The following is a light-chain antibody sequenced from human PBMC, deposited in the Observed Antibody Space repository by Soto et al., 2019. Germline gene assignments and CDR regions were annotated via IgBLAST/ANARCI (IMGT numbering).Light chain of an antibody. V-gene: IGKV1-5*03. CDR3: QQFKSYPWT. CDR1: ENINSL. CDR2: KAS. Sequence: RQKTQSPSTLSASVGDRVTITCRASENINSLLAWYQQHPGKAPKLLIYKASSLQSGVPSRFIGRGSGTEFSLTVTSLQTDDFATYHCQQFKSYPWTFGQGTKVEVK. J-gene: IGKJ1*01.